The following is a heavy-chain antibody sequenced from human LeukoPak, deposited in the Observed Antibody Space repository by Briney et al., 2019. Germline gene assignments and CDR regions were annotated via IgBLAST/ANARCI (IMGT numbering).Heavy chain of an antibody. Sequence: SETLSLTCTVSVGSISSSSYYWGWIRQPPGKGLEWIGSIYYSGSTYYNPSLKSRVTISVDTSKNQFSLKLSSVTAADTAVYFCARFLLNGSYWDWFDPWGQGTLVTVSS. CDR2: IYYSGST. V-gene: IGHV4-39*01. CDR1: VGSISSSSYY. D-gene: IGHD1-26*01. CDR3: ARFLLNGSYWDWFDP. J-gene: IGHJ5*02.